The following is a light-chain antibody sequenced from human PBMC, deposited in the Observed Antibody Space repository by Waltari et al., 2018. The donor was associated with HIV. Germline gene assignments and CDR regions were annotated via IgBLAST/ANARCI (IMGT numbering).Light chain of an antibody. CDR3: QSADSSGTDVI. J-gene: IGLJ2*01. CDR1: ALPKQY. CDR2: KDS. Sequence: SYELTQPPSVSVSPGQTARITCSGDALPKQYAYWYQQKAGQAPVLVISKDSERPSGIPARFSGSSSGTTVTLTISGVQAEDEADYNCQSADSSGTDVIFGGGTKLTVL. V-gene: IGLV3-25*03.